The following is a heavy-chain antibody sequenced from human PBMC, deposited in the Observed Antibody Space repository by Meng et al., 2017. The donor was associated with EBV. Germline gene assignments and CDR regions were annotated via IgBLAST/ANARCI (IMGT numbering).Heavy chain of an antibody. D-gene: IGHD3-3*01. CDR1: GYPFTSYD. CDR2: MNPNSGNT. J-gene: IGHJ5*02. V-gene: IGHV1-8*01. Sequence: GQLVQSGDAVKKAGASVKVSCKYSGYPFTSYDINWVRQATGQGIEWMGWMNPNSGNTGYAQKFQGRVTMTRNTSISTAYMELSSLRSEDTAVYYCARGVGTIFGVVIKNWFDPWGQGTLVTVSS. CDR3: ARGVGTIFGVVIKNWFDP.